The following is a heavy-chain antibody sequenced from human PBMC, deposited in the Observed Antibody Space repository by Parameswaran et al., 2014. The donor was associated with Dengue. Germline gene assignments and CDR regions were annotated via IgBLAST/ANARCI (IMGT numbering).Heavy chain of an antibody. D-gene: IGHD3-10*01. V-gene: IGHV4-34*01. CDR2: INHSGST. Sequence: PGKGLEWIGEINHSGSTNYNPSLKSRVTISVDTSKNQFSLKLSSVTAADTAVYYCARGRGLVRGVRNIYFDYWGQGTLVTVSS. CDR3: ARGRGLVRGVRNIYFDY. J-gene: IGHJ4*02.